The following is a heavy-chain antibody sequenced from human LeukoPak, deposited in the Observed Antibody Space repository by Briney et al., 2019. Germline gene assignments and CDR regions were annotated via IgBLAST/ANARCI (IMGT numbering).Heavy chain of an antibody. CDR2: IYYSGST. Sequence: SETLSLTCTVSGGSISSGDYYWSWIRQPPGKGLEWIGYIYYSGSTYYNPSLKSRVTISVDTSKNQFSLKLSSVTAADTAVYYCARALTDSYYDILTGFDYWGQGTLVTVSS. J-gene: IGHJ4*02. D-gene: IGHD3-9*01. V-gene: IGHV4-30-4*08. CDR1: GGSISSGDYY. CDR3: ARALTDSYYDILTGFDY.